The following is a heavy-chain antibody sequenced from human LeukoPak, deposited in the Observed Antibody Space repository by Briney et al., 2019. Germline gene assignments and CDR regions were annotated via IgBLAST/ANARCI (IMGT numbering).Heavy chain of an antibody. D-gene: IGHD3-22*01. CDR2: ISGSGGST. CDR1: GFTFSSYA. CDR3: AKEGHYYDSSGWDAFDI. Sequence: GGSLRLSCAASGFTFSSYAMSWVRQAPGKGLKWVSAISGSGGSTYYADSVKGRFTISRDNSKNTLYLQMNSLRAEDTAVYYCAKEGHYYDSSGWDAFDIWGQGTMATVSS. V-gene: IGHV3-23*01. J-gene: IGHJ3*02.